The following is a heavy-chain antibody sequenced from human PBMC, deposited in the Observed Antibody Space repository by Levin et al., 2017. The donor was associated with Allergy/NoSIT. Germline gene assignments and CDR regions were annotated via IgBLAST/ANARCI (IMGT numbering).Heavy chain of an antibody. J-gene: IGHJ4*02. D-gene: IGHD6-13*01. CDR3: TRAPVGDAAGNTY. V-gene: IGHV3-49*03. CDR2: IRSKAYGGTT. Sequence: LKISCTASGFTFGDYAMSWFRQAPGKGLEWVGFIRSKAYGGTTEYAASVKGRFTISRDDSKSIAYLQMNSLKTEDTAVYYCTRAPVGDAAGNTYWGQGTLVTVSS. CDR1: GFTFGDYA.